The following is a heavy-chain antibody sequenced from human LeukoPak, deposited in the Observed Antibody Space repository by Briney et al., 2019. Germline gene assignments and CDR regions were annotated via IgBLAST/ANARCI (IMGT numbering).Heavy chain of an antibody. V-gene: IGHV4-61*02. Sequence: CNRSLKSRVTISLDTSKNQFSLKLSSVTAADTAVYYCARGWELQTFDYWGQGTLVTVSS. CDR3: ARGWELQTFDY. J-gene: IGHJ4*02. D-gene: IGHD1-26*01.